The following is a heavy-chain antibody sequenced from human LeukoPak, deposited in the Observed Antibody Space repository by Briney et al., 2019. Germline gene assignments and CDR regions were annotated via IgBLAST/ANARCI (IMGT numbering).Heavy chain of an antibody. Sequence: GGSLRLSCAASGLTFSSDSMNWVRQAQGKGMEWVSSISSSDSYIYYADSVKGRFTISRDNAKNSLYLQMNSLRAEDTAVYYCARVSDTAMVKDFDYWGQGTLVTVSS. D-gene: IGHD5-18*01. J-gene: IGHJ4*02. CDR2: ISSSDSYI. CDR1: GLTFSSDS. V-gene: IGHV3-21*01. CDR3: ARVSDTAMVKDFDY.